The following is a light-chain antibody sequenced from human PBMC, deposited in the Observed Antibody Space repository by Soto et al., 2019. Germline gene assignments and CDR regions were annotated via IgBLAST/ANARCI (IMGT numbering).Light chain of an antibody. CDR2: GVS. CDR3: GQFVSSPPRT. V-gene: IGKV3-20*01. J-gene: IGKJ1*01. Sequence: EIVLTLSPGTLSLSPGERATLSCRASQSVGSTFLAWYQQKPGQAPRLLIYGVSTRATGIPDRFSGSWSGTDFTLSISRLEPEDFAVYYCGQFVSSPPRTFGQGTKVEIK. CDR1: QSVGSTF.